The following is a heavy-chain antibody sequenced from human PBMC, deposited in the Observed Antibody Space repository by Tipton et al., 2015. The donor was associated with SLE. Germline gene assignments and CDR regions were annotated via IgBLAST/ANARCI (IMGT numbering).Heavy chain of an antibody. J-gene: IGHJ4*02. Sequence: LRLSCTVSGGSISSYYWSWIRQPAGKGLEWIGRIYTSGSTNYNPSLESRVTMSVDTSKNQFSLKLSSVTAADTAVYYCARGDILTGYYFDYCGQGTLVTVSS. D-gene: IGHD3-9*01. V-gene: IGHV4-4*07. CDR1: GGSISSYY. CDR3: ARGDILTGYYFDY. CDR2: IYTSGST.